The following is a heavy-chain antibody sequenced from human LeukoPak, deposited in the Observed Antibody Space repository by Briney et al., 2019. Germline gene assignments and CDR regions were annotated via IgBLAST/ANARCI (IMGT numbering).Heavy chain of an antibody. CDR2: ISSNGDST. D-gene: IGHD6-19*01. V-gene: IGHV3-64*04. CDR1: GFTFSTYA. J-gene: IGHJ4*02. CDR3: ARSIAVANY. Sequence: GGSLRLSCAASGFTFSTYAMHWVRQAPGKGLEYVSAISSNGDSTYYAKSVKGRFTISRDNSKNTLYLQMNSLRAEDTAVYYCARSIAVANYWGQGTLVTVSS.